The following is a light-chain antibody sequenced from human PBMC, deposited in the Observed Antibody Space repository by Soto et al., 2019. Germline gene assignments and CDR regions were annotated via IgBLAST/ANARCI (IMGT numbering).Light chain of an antibody. V-gene: IGKV1-5*03. CDR3: QQYSSYPYT. J-gene: IGKJ2*01. Sequence: DIQMTQSPSTLSASVGGRVTITCRASQSISSWLAWYQQKPGTAPKLLIYKASSLQSGVPSRFSGSGSGTEFTLTISSLQPDDFATYYCQQYSSYPYTFGQGTKLEIK. CDR1: QSISSW. CDR2: KAS.